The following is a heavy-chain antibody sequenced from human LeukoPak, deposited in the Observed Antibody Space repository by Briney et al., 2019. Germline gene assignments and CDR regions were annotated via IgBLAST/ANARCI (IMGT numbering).Heavy chain of an antibody. V-gene: IGHV4-39*01. CDR3: ATLYSSSWYQN. CDR2: IYYSGST. J-gene: IGHJ4*02. Sequence: PGGSLRLSCAASGFTFSSYAMSWVRQPPGKGLEWIGSIYYSGSTYYNPSLKSRVTISVDTSKNQFSLKLSSVTAADTAVYYCATLYSSSWYQNWGQGTLVTVSS. CDR1: GFTFSSYA. D-gene: IGHD6-13*01.